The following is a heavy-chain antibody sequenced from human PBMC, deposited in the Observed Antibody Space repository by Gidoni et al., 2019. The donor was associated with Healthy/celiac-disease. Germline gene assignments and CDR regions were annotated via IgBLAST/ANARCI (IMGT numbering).Heavy chain of an antibody. CDR2: VYTSGGT. V-gene: IGHV4-61*02. Sequence: QVQLQESGPGLVKPSQTLSLPCTVSGDSISSGRYYRSWIRQPAGKGLAWIGRVYTSGGTNYNPSLKSRVTISVDASKNQFSLKLSSVTAADTAVYFCARGSGNYGPPDYWGQGTLVTVSS. CDR1: GDSISSGRYY. D-gene: IGHD1-26*01. J-gene: IGHJ4*02. CDR3: ARGSGNYGPPDY.